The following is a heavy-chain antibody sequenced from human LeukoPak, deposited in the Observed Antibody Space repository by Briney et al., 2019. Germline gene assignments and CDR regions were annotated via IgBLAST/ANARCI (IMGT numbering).Heavy chain of an antibody. CDR3: ARDSNYYDSSGPGWFDP. D-gene: IGHD3-22*01. V-gene: IGHV3-7*01. CDR1: GFTFSSYG. CDR2: IKQDGSEK. Sequence: GGSLRLSCAASGFTFSSYGMSWVRQAPGKGLEWVANIKQDGSEKYYVDSVKGRFTISRGNAKSSLYLQMNSLRAEDTAVYYCARDSNYYDSSGPGWFDPWGQGTLVTVSS. J-gene: IGHJ5*02.